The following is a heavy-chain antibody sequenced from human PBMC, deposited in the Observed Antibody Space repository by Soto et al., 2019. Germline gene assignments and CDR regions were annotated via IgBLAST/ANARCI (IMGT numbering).Heavy chain of an antibody. J-gene: IGHJ4*02. V-gene: IGHV3-9*01. CDR3: AKDMDRYDFWTGSSFDS. CDR1: GFTFDDYA. CDR2: IRWNGNDI. D-gene: IGHD3-3*01. Sequence: EVQLVESGGDMVQPGRSLRLSCVASGFTFDDYAMCWVRHAPGKGLEWVSGIRWNGNDIAYADSVKGRFTISRDDDKNSLYLQMKSLRAEDTALYFCAKDMDRYDFWTGSSFDSWGQGTLVTVSS.